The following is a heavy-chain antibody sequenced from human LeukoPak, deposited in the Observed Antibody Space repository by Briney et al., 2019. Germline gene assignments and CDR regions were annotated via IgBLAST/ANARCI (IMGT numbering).Heavy chain of an antibody. Sequence: GGSLRLSCAVSGISVSLNYMNWVRQAPGKGLEWVSVIHGGDTTYYADSVKGRFIISRDNSRNTLYLQMNSLRAEDTAVYYCARDPMATIDRAFYGMDVWGQGTTVTVSS. J-gene: IGHJ6*02. CDR1: GISVSLNY. CDR2: IHGGDTT. V-gene: IGHV3-53*05. CDR3: ARDPMATIDRAFYGMDV. D-gene: IGHD5-24*01.